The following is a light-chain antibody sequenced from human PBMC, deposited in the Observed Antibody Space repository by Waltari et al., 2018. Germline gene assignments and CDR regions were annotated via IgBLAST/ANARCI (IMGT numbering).Light chain of an antibody. J-gene: IGLJ1*01. CDR2: GNS. CDR1: SSNIGAGYA. Sequence: QSVLTQPPSVSGAPGQRVPISCTGSSSNIGAGYAVHWYQQLPGTAPKLLIYGNSNRPSGVPDRFSGSKSGTSASLAITGLQAEDEADYYCQSYDSSLSGWVFGTGTKVTVL. CDR3: QSYDSSLSGWV. V-gene: IGLV1-40*01.